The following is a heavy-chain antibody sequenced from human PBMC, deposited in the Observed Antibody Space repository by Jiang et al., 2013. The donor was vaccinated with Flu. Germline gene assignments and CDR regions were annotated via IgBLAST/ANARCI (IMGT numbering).Heavy chain of an antibody. J-gene: IGHJ3*02. D-gene: IGHD2-15*01. CDR1: GYSISSGYY. CDR2: IYHSGST. CDR3: ARDIVVVVAATNTLDAFDI. Sequence: LLKPSETLSLTCAVSGYSISSGYYWGWIRQPPGKGLEWIGSIYHSGSTYYNPSLKSRVTISVDTSKNQFSLKLSSVTAADTAVYYCARDIVVVVAATNTLDAFDIWGQGTMVTVSS. V-gene: IGHV4-38-2*02.